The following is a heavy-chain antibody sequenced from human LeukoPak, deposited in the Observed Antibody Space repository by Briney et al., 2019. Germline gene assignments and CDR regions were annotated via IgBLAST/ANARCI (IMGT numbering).Heavy chain of an antibody. CDR2: INHSGST. J-gene: IGHJ6*03. CDR3: ARPAIFGVVIRGPYYYMDV. Sequence: PSETLSLTCAVYGGSFGGYYWSWIRQPPGKGLEWIGEINHSGSTNYNPSLKSRVTISVDTSKNQFSLKLSSVTAADTAVYYCARPAIFGVVIRGPYYYMDVWGKGTTVTVSS. D-gene: IGHD3-3*01. CDR1: GGSFGGYY. V-gene: IGHV4-34*01.